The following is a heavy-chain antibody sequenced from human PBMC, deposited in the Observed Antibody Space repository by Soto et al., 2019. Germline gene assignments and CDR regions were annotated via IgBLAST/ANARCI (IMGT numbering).Heavy chain of an antibody. D-gene: IGHD3-3*01. Sequence: GGSLRLSCTASGFTFGGYAMSWFRQAPGKGLEWVGFIRSKAYGGTTEYAASVKGRFTISRDDSKSIAYLQMNSLKTEDTAVYYCTRDKIYYDFWSGYYTPSNYGMDVWGQGTTVTVSS. CDR3: TRDKIYYDFWSGYYTPSNYGMDV. J-gene: IGHJ6*02. V-gene: IGHV3-49*03. CDR1: GFTFGGYA. CDR2: IRSKAYGGTT.